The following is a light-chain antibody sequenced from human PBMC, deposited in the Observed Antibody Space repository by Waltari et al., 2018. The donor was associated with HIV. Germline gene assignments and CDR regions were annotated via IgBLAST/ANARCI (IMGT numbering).Light chain of an antibody. V-gene: IGLV8-61*01. CDR3: LVHMGHGAWV. CDR2: STN. J-gene: IGLJ3*02. Sequence: QTVVTQEPSFQVSPGGTVTTTCGLNSGSGSPPSFPSRYQQTPGQAPRPLIYSTNIRSSGVPERFSGSILGNKAALTITGAQADDESDYYCLVHMGHGAWVFGGGTKLTVL. CDR1: SGSGSPPSF.